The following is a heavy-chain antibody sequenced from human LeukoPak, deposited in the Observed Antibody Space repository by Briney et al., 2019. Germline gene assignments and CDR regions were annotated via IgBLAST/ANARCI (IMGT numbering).Heavy chain of an antibody. CDR3: ASRDSSGYYRSGNYYYYYGMDV. J-gene: IGHJ6*02. CDR2: IYTSGST. D-gene: IGHD3-22*01. Sequence: SETLSLTCTVSGGSISSYYWSWIRQPAGKGLEWIGRIYTSGSTNYNPSLKSRVTMSVDTSKNQFSLKLSSVTAADTAVYYCASRDSSGYYRSGNYYYYYGMDVWGQGTTVTVSS. CDR1: GGSISSYY. V-gene: IGHV4-4*07.